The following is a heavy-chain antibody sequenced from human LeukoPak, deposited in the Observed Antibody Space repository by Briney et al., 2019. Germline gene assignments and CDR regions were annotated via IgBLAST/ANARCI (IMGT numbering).Heavy chain of an antibody. Sequence: ASVKVSCKASGYIFTSYYMHWVRQAPGQGLEWTGIINPSTGITTYAQKFQGRVIMTRDMSTTTVYMELSSLRSEDTAVYYCARGVGYDSRGYYELDPWGQGTLVTVSS. CDR1: GYIFTSYY. J-gene: IGHJ5*02. D-gene: IGHD3-22*01. CDR2: INPSTGIT. CDR3: ARGVGYDSRGYYELDP. V-gene: IGHV1-46*01.